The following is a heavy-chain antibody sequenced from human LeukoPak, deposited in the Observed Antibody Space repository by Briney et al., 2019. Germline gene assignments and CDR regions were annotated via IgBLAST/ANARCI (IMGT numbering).Heavy chain of an antibody. V-gene: IGHV1-2*02. D-gene: IGHD2-8*01. CDR3: ARVKNGGPTLGLDV. J-gene: IGHJ6*04. CDR2: INPNSVGT. Sequence: INPNSVGTTYAQTFHGSVTIPTDTSISTAYIELSRLRSDDTAVYYCARVKNGGPTLGLDVWGKGTTVTVSS.